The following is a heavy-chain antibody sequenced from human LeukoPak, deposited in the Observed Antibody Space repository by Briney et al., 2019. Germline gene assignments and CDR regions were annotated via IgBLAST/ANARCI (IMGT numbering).Heavy chain of an antibody. Sequence: SVKVSYKASGGTFSSYAISWVRQAPGQGLEWMGGIIPIFGTANYAQKFQGRVTITADESTSTAYMELSSLRSEDTAVYYCARRRYCSSTSCYVFDYWGQGTLVTVSS. D-gene: IGHD2-2*01. J-gene: IGHJ4*02. CDR2: IIPIFGTA. CDR3: ARRRYCSSTSCYVFDY. CDR1: GGTFSSYA. V-gene: IGHV1-69*13.